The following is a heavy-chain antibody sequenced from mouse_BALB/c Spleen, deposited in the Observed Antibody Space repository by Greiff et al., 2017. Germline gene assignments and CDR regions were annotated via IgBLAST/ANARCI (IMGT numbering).Heavy chain of an antibody. CDR3: ARERYYFDY. CDR1: GYSITSDYA. CDR2: ISYSGST. Sequence: EVQRVESGPGLVKPSQSLSLTCTVTGYSITSDYAWNWIRQFPGNKLEWMGYISYSGSTSYNPSLKSRISITRDTSKNQFFLQLNSVTTEDTATYYCARERYYFDYWGQGTTRTVAS. J-gene: IGHJ2*01. V-gene: IGHV3-2*02.